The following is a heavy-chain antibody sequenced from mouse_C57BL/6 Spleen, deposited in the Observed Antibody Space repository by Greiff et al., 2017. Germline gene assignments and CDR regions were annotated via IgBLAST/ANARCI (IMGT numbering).Heavy chain of an antibody. D-gene: IGHD1-1*01. V-gene: IGHV3-6*01. CDR2: ISYDGSN. J-gene: IGHJ4*01. CDR3: ARGTTVVAGDAMDY. Sequence: EVQLQQSGPGLVKPSQSLSLTCSVTGYSITSGYYWNWIRQFPGNKLEWMGYISYDGSNNYNPSLKNRISITRDTSKNQFFLKLNSVTTEDTATYDCARGTTVVAGDAMDYWGQGTSVTVSS. CDR1: GYSITSGYY.